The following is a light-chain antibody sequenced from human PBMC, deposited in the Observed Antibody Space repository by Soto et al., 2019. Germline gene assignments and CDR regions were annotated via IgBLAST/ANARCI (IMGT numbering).Light chain of an antibody. CDR3: QQRSNWPRT. Sequence: EILMTQSPATLSLSPGEISTLSCRASQSVSSNLAWYQQKPGQAPRLLIYDASTRATGIPARFSGSGSGTDFTLTISSLEPEDFAVYYCQQRSNWPRTFGQGTKVDIK. J-gene: IGKJ1*01. CDR2: DAS. CDR1: QSVSSN. V-gene: IGKV3-11*01.